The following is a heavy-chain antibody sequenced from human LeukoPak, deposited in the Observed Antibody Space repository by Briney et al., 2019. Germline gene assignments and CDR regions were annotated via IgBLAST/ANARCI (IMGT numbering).Heavy chain of an antibody. D-gene: IGHD3-9*01. Sequence: ASVKASCKASGYTFTSYYMHWVRQAPGQGLEWMGIINPSGGSTSYVQKSQGRVTMTRDTSTSTVYMDLSSLTSEDTAVYYCARAPYYDILTSYYAVEYYFDYWGQGTLVTVSS. CDR2: INPSGGST. V-gene: IGHV1-46*01. CDR1: GYTFTSYY. J-gene: IGHJ4*02. CDR3: ARAPYYDILTSYYAVEYYFDY.